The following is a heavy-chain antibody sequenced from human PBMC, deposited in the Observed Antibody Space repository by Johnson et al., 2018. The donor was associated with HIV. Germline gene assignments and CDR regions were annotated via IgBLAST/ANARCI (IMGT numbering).Heavy chain of an antibody. CDR1: GFTFSSYA. CDR2: ISYDGSNK. Sequence: QVQLVESGGGVVQPGRSLRLSCAASGFTFSSYAMHWVRQAPGKGLEWVAVISYDGSNKYYADSVKGRFTISRDNSKNTLYLQMNSLRAEDTAVYYCARALTTDAFDMWGQGTMVTVSS. CDR3: ARALTTDAFDM. J-gene: IGHJ3*02. V-gene: IGHV3-30-3*01. D-gene: IGHD4-17*01.